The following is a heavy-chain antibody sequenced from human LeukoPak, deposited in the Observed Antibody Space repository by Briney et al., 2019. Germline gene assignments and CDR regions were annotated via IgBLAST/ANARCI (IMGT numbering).Heavy chain of an antibody. Sequence: SETLSLTCTVSGGSISPYYWTWIRQPAGKGLEWIGRISSSGITNYNPSLKSRVSMSLDTSKDQFSLNLNSVTAADTAVYFCAREGRSTPSGYWGQGTLVTVSS. CDR3: AREGRSTPSGY. D-gene: IGHD6-6*01. J-gene: IGHJ4*02. CDR1: GGSISPYY. V-gene: IGHV4-4*07. CDR2: ISSSGIT.